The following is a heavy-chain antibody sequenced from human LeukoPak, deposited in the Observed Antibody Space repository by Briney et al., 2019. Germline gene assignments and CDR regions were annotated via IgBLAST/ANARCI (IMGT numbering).Heavy chain of an antibody. CDR1: GYSISTGYY. CDR3: VRVFIRGGTVNQNFEY. Sequence: SEPLSLTCAVSGYSISTGYYWGWIRQPPGKGLEWIGSIYQSGTTYYTPSLKSRVTISVDTSKNHFSLRLSSVTAADTAVYYCVRVFIRGGTVNQNFEYWGQGILVTVSS. CDR2: IYQSGTT. V-gene: IGHV4-38-2*01. J-gene: IGHJ4*02. D-gene: IGHD3-16*01.